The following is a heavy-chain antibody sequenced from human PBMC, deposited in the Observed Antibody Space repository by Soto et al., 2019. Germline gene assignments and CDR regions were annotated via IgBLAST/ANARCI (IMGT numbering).Heavy chain of an antibody. J-gene: IGHJ4*02. CDR3: ARVYCSGGSCYGIDY. CDR1: GYTFTRYY. Sequence: QVHLVQSGAEVKKTGASEKVSCKAAGYTFTRYYMHWVRQAPGQGLEWMGIINPTSSTSYAQKFQGRVTMTRDTSTSTVYMELSSLRSEDTAVYYCARVYCSGGSCYGIDYWGQGTLVTVSS. CDR2: INPTSST. D-gene: IGHD2-15*01. V-gene: IGHV1-46*01.